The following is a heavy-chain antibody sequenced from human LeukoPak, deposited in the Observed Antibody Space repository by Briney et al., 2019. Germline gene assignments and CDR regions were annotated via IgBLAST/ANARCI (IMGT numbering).Heavy chain of an antibody. CDR1: SYSISSGYY. V-gene: IGHV4-38-2*01. D-gene: IGHD4-17*01. CDR3: ARLITDYGDLIDFDY. Sequence: SETLSLTCAVSSYSISSGYYWGWIRQPPGKGLEWIASIYHSGKTHYNPSLKSRVTLSVDTSKNQFSLKLSSVTAADTAVYYCARLITDYGDLIDFDYWGQGTLVTVSS. J-gene: IGHJ4*02. CDR2: IYHSGKT.